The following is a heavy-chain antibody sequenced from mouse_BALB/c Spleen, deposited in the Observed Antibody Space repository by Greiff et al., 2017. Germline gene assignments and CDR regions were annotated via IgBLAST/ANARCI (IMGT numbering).Heavy chain of an antibody. D-gene: IGHD2-2*01. V-gene: IGHV1-20*02. CDR1: GYTFTEYT. J-gene: IGHJ2*01. Sequence: VQLQQSGPELVKPGASVKISCKTSGYTFTEYTMHWVKQSHGKSLEWVGRINPYNGDTFYNQKFKGKATLTVDKSSSTAHMELRSLASEDSAVYYCARWGLRRDYFDYWGQGTTLTVSS. CDR2: INPYNGDT. CDR3: ARWGLRRDYFDY.